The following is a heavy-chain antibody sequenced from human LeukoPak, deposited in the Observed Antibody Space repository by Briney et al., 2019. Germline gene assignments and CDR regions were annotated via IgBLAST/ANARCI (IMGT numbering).Heavy chain of an antibody. D-gene: IGHD6-13*01. J-gene: IGHJ5*02. CDR1: GFSFSDYY. V-gene: IGHV3-11*04. Sequence: GSLRLSCAASGFSFSDYYMTWIRQAPGMGLEWISYISRSGITIKYADSVKGRFTISRDNAKNSLYLQMNSLRAEDTAVYYCARSYSSSSELSWFDPWGQGTLVTVSS. CDR3: ARSYSSSSELSWFDP. CDR2: ISRSGITI.